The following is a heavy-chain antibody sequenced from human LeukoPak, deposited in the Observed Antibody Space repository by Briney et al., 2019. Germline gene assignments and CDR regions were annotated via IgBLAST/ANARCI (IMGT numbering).Heavy chain of an antibody. CDR3: ARVRAIAGYYGMDV. J-gene: IGHJ6*02. CDR1: GGSISSYY. CDR2: IYYSGST. V-gene: IGHV4-59*01. Sequence: SETLSLTCTVSGGSISSYYWSWIRRPPGKGLEWIGYIYYSGSTNYNPSLKSRVTISVDTSKNQFSLKLSSVTAADTAVYYCARVRAIAGYYGMDVWGQGTTVTVSS.